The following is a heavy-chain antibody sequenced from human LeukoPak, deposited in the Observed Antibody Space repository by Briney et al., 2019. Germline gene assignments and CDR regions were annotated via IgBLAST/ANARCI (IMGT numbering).Heavy chain of an antibody. CDR3: ARLVGATQYY. V-gene: IGHV5-51*01. CDR2: IYPGDSDT. Sequence: GESLQISCQGSGSSFTSYWIGWVRQMLGKGLEWMGIIYPGDSDTRYSPSFQGQVTISADKSISTAYLQWSSLKASDTAMYYCARLVGATQYYWGQGTLVTVSS. D-gene: IGHD1-26*01. CDR1: GSSFTSYW. J-gene: IGHJ4*02.